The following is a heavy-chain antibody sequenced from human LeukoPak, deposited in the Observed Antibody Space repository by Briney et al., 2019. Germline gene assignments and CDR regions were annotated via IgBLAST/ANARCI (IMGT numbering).Heavy chain of an antibody. CDR1: GFTFSSYG. Sequence: PGGSLRLSSAASGFTFSSYGMHWVRQAPGKGLEWVAVIWYDGSNKYYADSVKGRFTISRDNSKNTLYLQMNRLRAEDTAVYYCGKVRAYNWSYVDYFDYWGQGTLVTVSS. J-gene: IGHJ4*02. V-gene: IGHV3-33*06. CDR3: GKVRAYNWSYVDYFDY. CDR2: IWYDGSNK. D-gene: IGHD1-7*01.